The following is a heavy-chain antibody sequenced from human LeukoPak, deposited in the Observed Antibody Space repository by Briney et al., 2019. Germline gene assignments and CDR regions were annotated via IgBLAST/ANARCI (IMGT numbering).Heavy chain of an antibody. J-gene: IGHJ3*02. D-gene: IGHD5-12*01. CDR1: GGTFSSYT. Sequence: SVKVSCKASGGTFSSYTISWVRQAPGQGLEWMGRIIPILGIANYAQKFQGRVTITADKSTNTAYMELSSQRSEDTAVYYCARVDIVATIDELGSAFDIWGQGTMVTVSS. CDR3: ARVDIVATIDELGSAFDI. CDR2: IIPILGIA. V-gene: IGHV1-69*02.